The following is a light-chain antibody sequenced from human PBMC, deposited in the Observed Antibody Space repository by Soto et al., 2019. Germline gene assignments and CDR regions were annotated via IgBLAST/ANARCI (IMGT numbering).Light chain of an antibody. CDR2: DAS. Sequence: EILMTQSPAALSLSPGDRATLSCRAGQPLNNNVAWYQHKPGQAPRLLIYDASSRATGIPDRFSGGGSGTDFTLTISRLEPEDFAVYYCQQFSSYPLTFGGGTKV. CDR3: QQFSSYPLT. CDR1: QPLNNN. J-gene: IGKJ4*01. V-gene: IGKV3-20*01.